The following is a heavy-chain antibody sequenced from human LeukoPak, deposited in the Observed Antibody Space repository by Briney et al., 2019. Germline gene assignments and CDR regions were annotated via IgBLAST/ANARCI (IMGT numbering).Heavy chain of an antibody. V-gene: IGHV1-69*04. J-gene: IGHJ5*02. Sequence: GASVKVSCKASGGTFSSYAISWVRQAPGHGLEWMGRIIPILGIANYAQKFQGRVTITADKSTSTAYMELSSLRSEDTAVYYCARARTSKKDIVVVPAAIPPGWFDPWGQGTLVTVSS. CDR2: IIPILGIA. CDR1: GGTFSSYA. CDR3: ARARTSKKDIVVVPAAIPPGWFDP. D-gene: IGHD2-2*02.